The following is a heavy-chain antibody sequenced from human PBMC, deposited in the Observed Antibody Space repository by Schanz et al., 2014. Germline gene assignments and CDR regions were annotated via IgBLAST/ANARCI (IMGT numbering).Heavy chain of an antibody. CDR1: GYTFTFTTYG. CDR2: INTYNGNT. V-gene: IGHV1-18*01. J-gene: IGHJ4*02. Sequence: QVQLVQSGAEVKKPGASVKVSCKASGYTFTFTTYGISWVRQVPGQGLEWMGWINTYNGNTNYAQKFQGRVVMTTDTSTSTTYMEMRSLRSDDTAVYYCVRELSGGTFDYWGQGALVTVSS. D-gene: IGHD1-1*01. CDR3: VRELSGGTFDY.